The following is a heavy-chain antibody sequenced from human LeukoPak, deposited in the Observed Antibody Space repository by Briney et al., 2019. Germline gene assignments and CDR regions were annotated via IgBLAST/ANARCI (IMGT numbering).Heavy chain of an antibody. J-gene: IGHJ4*02. CDR2: IYSGGST. Sequence: GGSLRLSCAASGFTVSSNYVSWVRQAPGQGLEWVSTIYSGGSTYYADSVKGRFTISRDTSKNTLYLQMNSLRGEDTAVYYCARNGYTSGWYRNWGQGTLVTVSS. CDR1: GFTVSSNY. V-gene: IGHV3-53*01. CDR3: ARNGYTSGWYRN. D-gene: IGHD6-19*01.